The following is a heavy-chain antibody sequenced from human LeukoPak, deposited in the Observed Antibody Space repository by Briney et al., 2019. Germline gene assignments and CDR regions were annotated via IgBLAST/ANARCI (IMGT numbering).Heavy chain of an antibody. D-gene: IGHD1-26*01. J-gene: IGHJ5*02. V-gene: IGHV1-46*01. CDR3: ARDQSGEWELLIRWWFDP. CDR2: INPSGGFT. CDR1: GYSFSTHW. Sequence: ASVKVSCKASGYSFSTHWMHWVRQAPGQGLEWMGIINPSGGFTSYAQKLQGRVTVTRDMSTSTVYMELSNLRSEDTAVYYCARDQSGEWELLIRWWFDPWGQGTLVTVSS.